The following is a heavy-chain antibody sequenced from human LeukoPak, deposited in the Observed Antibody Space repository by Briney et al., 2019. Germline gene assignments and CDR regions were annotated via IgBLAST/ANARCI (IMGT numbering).Heavy chain of an antibody. Sequence: GSPVRLPCAASGYPFSSYDMHWARQAPGKGLEGVADMSYDGSNKYYAHSVKGRYTIHRENSNNTLELQTNSLRAEDTAVYYCARGGAARQLSTIYPSYYSGMVVWGDGATGT. V-gene: IGHV3-30-3*01. CDR2: MSYDGSNK. D-gene: IGHD6-6*01. CDR1: GYPFSSYD. J-gene: IGHJ6*01. CDR3: ARGGAARQLSTIYPSYYSGMVV.